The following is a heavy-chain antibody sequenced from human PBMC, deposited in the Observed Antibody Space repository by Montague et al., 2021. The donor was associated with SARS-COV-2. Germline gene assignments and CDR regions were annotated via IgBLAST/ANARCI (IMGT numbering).Heavy chain of an antibody. CDR2: IYYSGST. CDR1: GGSISSYY. D-gene: IGHD6-19*01. CDR3: ARGSGWMGNAFDI. Sequence: ETLSLTCTVSGGSISSYYWTWIRQPPGKGLEWIGYIYYSGSTNYNPSLKSRATISVDTSKNQFSLKLSSVTAADTAVYYCARGSGWMGNAFDIWGQGTMVTVSS. V-gene: IGHV4-59*01. J-gene: IGHJ3*02.